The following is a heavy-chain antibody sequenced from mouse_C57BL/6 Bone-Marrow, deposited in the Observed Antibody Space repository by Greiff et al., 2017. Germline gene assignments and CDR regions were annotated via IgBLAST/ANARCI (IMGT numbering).Heavy chain of an antibody. CDR3: ARSKNWDSWFAY. CDR1: GYAFTNYL. Sequence: VQLQQSGAELVRPGTSVKVSCKASGYAFTNYLIEWVKQRPGQGLEWIGVINPGSGGTNYNEKFKGQATLTADKSSSTAYMQLSSLTSEDSAVYFGARSKNWDSWFAYWGQGTLVTVSA. J-gene: IGHJ3*01. D-gene: IGHD4-1*01. CDR2: INPGSGGT. V-gene: IGHV1-54*01.